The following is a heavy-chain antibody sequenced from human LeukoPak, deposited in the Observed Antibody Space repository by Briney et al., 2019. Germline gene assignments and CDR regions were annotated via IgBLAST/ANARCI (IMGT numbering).Heavy chain of an antibody. Sequence: RASVKVSCKASGYTFTSYGISWVRQAPGQGLEWMGWMNPNSGNTGYAQKFQGRVTITRNTSVNTAYMELSSLRSEDTAVYYCARHYGDYVLGVDWFDPWGQGTLVTVSS. J-gene: IGHJ5*02. CDR1: GYTFTSYG. D-gene: IGHD4-17*01. V-gene: IGHV1-8*03. CDR2: MNPNSGNT. CDR3: ARHYGDYVLGVDWFDP.